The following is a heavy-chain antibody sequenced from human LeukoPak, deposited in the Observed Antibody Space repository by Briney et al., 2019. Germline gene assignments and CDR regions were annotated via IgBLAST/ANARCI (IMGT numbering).Heavy chain of an antibody. CDR1: GFTFSSYS. CDR3: ARSGKWELILFDY. J-gene: IGHJ4*02. D-gene: IGHD1-26*01. CDR2: ISSSSSTI. V-gene: IGHV3-48*01. Sequence: GGSLRLSCAASGFTFSSYSMNWVRQAPGKGLEWVSYISSSSSTIYYADSVKGRFTISRDNAKNSLYLQMNSLRAEDTAVYHCARSGKWELILFDYWGQATLVTVSS.